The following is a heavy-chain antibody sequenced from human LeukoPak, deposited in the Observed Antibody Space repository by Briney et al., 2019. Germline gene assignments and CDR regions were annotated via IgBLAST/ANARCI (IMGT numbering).Heavy chain of an antibody. CDR1: SDSIYSSNYY. Sequence: SETLSLTCTVSSDSIYSSNYYWGCIRQPPGKGLEWIGSVYYSGSTYYNSSLKSRVTISVDTSKNQFSLRLSSLTAADTAVYYCARAAYCGGNCYLFDYCGQEALGSV. D-gene: IGHD2-21*02. J-gene: IGHJ4*02. V-gene: IGHV4-39*01. CDR2: VYYSGST. CDR3: ARAAYCGGNCYLFDY.